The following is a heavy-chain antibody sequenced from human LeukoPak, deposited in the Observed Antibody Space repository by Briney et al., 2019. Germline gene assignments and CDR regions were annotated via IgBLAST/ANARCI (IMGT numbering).Heavy chain of an antibody. J-gene: IGHJ4*02. D-gene: IGHD4-17*01. CDR1: GFTFSSYG. CDR3: ARSQNLNYGDVGYFDY. V-gene: IGHV3-33*01. CDR2: IWYDGSNK. Sequence: PGGSLRLSCAASGFTFSSYGMHWVRQAPGKGLEWVAVIWYDGSNKYYADSVKGRFTISRDNSKNTPYLQMNSLRAEDTAVYYCARSQNLNYGDVGYFDYWGQGTLVTVSS.